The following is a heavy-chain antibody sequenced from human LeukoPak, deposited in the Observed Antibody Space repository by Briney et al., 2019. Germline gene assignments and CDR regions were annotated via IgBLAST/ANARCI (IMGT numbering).Heavy chain of an antibody. J-gene: IGHJ5*02. Sequence: GASVKVSCKASGGFFSGYAMSWLRQAPGQGLEWLGGVIPIYYITKYAQKFQDRVTITTDESTSTAYMELSSLKSEDTAMYYCARSMAAEGTGPFDPWGQGALVTVSS. D-gene: IGHD6-13*01. V-gene: IGHV1-69*05. CDR1: GGFFSGYA. CDR2: VIPIYYIT. CDR3: ARSMAAEGTGPFDP.